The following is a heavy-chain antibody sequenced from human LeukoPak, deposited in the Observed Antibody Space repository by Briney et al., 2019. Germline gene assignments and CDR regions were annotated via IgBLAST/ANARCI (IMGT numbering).Heavy chain of an antibody. Sequence: GGSLRLSCAASGFSIDDYYMSWLRQAPGKGLEWVSHISLSGGTIHYADSVKGRFTVSRDNAKNSLYLQMNSLRADDTAVYYCARDFPTVTSWYYFDYWGQGALVVVSS. J-gene: IGHJ4*02. CDR2: ISLSGGTI. V-gene: IGHV3-11*01. D-gene: IGHD2-2*01. CDR3: ARDFPTVTSWYYFDY. CDR1: GFSIDDYY.